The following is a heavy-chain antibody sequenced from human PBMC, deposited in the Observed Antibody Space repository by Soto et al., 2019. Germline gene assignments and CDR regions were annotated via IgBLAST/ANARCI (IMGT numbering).Heavy chain of an antibody. Sequence: QVQLQESGPGLVKPSETLSLTCTVSGGSISNYYWSWIRQPPGKGLQWIGYIYYSGGTNYNHSLNSRVTISLDTSKNQFSLKLSSVTAADTAVYYCARGAEQQLVRWFDPWGQGTLVTVSS. D-gene: IGHD6-13*01. CDR2: IYYSGGT. CDR3: ARGAEQQLVRWFDP. J-gene: IGHJ5*02. V-gene: IGHV4-59*01. CDR1: GGSISNYY.